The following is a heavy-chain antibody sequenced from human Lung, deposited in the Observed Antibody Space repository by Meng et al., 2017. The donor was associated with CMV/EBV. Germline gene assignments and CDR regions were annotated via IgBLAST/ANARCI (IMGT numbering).Heavy chain of an antibody. V-gene: IGHV1-2*02. CDR3: ARVYCGGNCSFDS. J-gene: IGHJ5*01. D-gene: IGHD2-21*01. CDR2: INVYSGGT. Sequence: ASXXVSXKASGYTFTDYYLHWVRQAPGQGLEWMAWINVYSGGTNSAQKFQGRVALTRDTSIRTAYMELSSLRSDDTAVYYCARVYCGGNCSFDSWGQGMLVTVSS. CDR1: GYTFTDYY.